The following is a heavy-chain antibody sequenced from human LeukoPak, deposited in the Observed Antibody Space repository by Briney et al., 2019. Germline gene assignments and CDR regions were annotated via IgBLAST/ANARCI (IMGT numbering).Heavy chain of an antibody. D-gene: IGHD3-22*01. CDR2: IYSGGST. CDR1: EFSVGSNY. V-gene: IGHV3-66*01. CDR3: TRSGYRHPYHFDS. J-gene: IGHJ4*02. Sequence: GGSLRLSCAASEFSVGSNYMTWVRQAPGKGLEWVSLIYSGGSTYYADSVKGRFTISRDNSKNTLYLQMNSLRAEDTAVYYCTRSGYRHPYHFDSWGQGTLVIVSS.